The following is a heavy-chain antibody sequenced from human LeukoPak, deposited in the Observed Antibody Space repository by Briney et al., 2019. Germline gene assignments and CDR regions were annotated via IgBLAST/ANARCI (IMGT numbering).Heavy chain of an antibody. Sequence: SETLSLTCTVSGGSITSSSYYWGWIRQPPGKGLEWIGSIYYSGSTYYNSSLKSRVTISADTSKNQFSLKLSSVTAADTAVYYCARRGVTTQSFDHWGQGTLVTVSS. J-gene: IGHJ4*02. CDR1: GGSITSSSYY. D-gene: IGHD4-17*01. CDR2: IYYSGST. V-gene: IGHV4-39*01. CDR3: ARRGVTTQSFDH.